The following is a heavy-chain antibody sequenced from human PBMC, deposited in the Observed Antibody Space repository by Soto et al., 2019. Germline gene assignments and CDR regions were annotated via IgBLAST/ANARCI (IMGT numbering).Heavy chain of an antibody. Sequence: EVQLLESGGGLVQPGGSLRLSCAASGFIFSGYGMTWVRQAPGKGLEWVSIINAGGSTTHYADSVKGRFTISRDDSKNTLYLQMNSRRGDDTAVYYCAKAAIWGGGRYYYYYMDVWGKGTTVTVSS. CDR3: AKAAIWGGGRYYYYYMDV. V-gene: IGHV3-23*03. D-gene: IGHD2-15*01. CDR1: GFIFSGYG. CDR2: INAGGSTT. J-gene: IGHJ6*03.